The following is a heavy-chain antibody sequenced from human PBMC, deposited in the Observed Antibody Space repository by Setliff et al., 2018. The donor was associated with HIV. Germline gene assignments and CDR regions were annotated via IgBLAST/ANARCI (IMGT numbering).Heavy chain of an antibody. D-gene: IGHD5-12*01. Sequence: SETLSLTCTVSGGSLNGYSWSWIRQSPGKGLEWVGSMHHSGDTYYNPSLRSRVIISVDTSKNQFSLKLTSVTAADTAVYYCAREPLDIAGIRFQNWGQGTLVTVSS. CDR3: AREPLDIAGIRFQN. V-gene: IGHV4-38-2*02. CDR2: MHHSGDT. CDR1: GGSLNGYS. J-gene: IGHJ1*01.